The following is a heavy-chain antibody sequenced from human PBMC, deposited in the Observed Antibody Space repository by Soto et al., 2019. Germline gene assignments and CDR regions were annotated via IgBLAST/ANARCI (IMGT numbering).Heavy chain of an antibody. D-gene: IGHD2-15*01. J-gene: IGHJ4*02. CDR3: ARDLTPSDY. CDR2: ISAYNGNT. CDR1: GYTFTSYG. Sequence: QVQLVQSGAEVKKPGASVKVSCKASGYTFTSYGISWVRQAPGQGLEWMGWISAYNGNTNYSQNLQGRVTITTDTTTITAYVELRSLRSDDTAVDYCARDLTPSDYWGQGTLVTVSS. V-gene: IGHV1-18*01.